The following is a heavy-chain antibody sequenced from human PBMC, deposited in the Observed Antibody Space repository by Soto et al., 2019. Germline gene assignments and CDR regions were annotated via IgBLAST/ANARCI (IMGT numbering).Heavy chain of an antibody. Sequence: SETLSLTCTVSGGSINSGDYYWSWIRQPPGKGLEWIGYIYYSGTTYCNPSLKSRVTISVDRSKSQFSLRLTSVTAADTAVYFCSRGRDPHKGGRTWGQGTLVTVSS. CDR2: IYYSGTT. V-gene: IGHV4-30-4*01. CDR1: GGSINSGDYY. J-gene: IGHJ5*02. D-gene: IGHD3-16*01. CDR3: SRGRDPHKGGRT.